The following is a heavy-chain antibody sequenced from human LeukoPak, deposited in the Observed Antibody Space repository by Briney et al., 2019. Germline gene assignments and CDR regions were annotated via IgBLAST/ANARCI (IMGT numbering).Heavy chain of an antibody. CDR1: GGSFSGYY. CDR2: IYYTGST. CDR3: ARIEYSGYDFQGGADS. Sequence: PSETLSLTCAVYGGSFSGYYWSWIRQPPGKGLEWIGYIYYTGSTNYNPSLKSRVTISVDSSKNQFSLKLSSVTAADTAVYYCARIEYSGYDFQGGADSWGQGTLVTVPS. V-gene: IGHV4-34*01. D-gene: IGHD5-12*01. J-gene: IGHJ4*02.